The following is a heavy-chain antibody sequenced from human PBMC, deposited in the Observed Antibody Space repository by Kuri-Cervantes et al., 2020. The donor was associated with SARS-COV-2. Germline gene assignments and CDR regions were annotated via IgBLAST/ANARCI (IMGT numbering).Heavy chain of an antibody. CDR3: ARERHFDWLQGFDP. CDR1: GGSFSGYY. CDR2: INHSGST. V-gene: IGHV4-34*01. J-gene: IGHJ5*02. D-gene: IGHD3-9*01. Sequence: SETLSLTCAVYGGSFSGYYGSWIRQPPGKGLEWIGEINHSGSTNYNPSLKSRVTISVDTSKNQFSLKLSSVTAADTAVYYCARERHFDWLQGFDPWGQGTLVTVSS.